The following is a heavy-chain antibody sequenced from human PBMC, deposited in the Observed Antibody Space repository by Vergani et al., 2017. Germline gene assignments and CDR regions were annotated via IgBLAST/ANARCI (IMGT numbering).Heavy chain of an antibody. D-gene: IGHD6-13*01. V-gene: IGHV4-39*07. CDR3: ARARRYSSSFSGFDP. Sequence: QLQLQESGPGLVKPSETLSLTCTVSGGSISSSSYYWGWIRQPPGKGLEWIGSIYYSGSTNYNPSLKSRVTISVDTSKNQFSLKLSSVTAADTAVYYCARARRYSSSFSGFDPWGQGTLVTVSS. J-gene: IGHJ5*02. CDR1: GGSISSSSYY. CDR2: IYYSGST.